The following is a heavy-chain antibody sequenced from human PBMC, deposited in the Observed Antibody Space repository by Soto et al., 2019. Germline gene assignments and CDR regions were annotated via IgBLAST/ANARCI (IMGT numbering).Heavy chain of an antibody. CDR2: IYYSGST. V-gene: IGHV4-59*01. CDR1: GGSISSYY. Sequence: QVQLQESGPGLVKPSETLSLTCTVSGGSISSYYWSWIRQPPGKGLEWVGYIYYSGSTNYNPSLKSRVTISVDTSTNQFSLKLSSVTAADTAVYYCARGGDYYGSGTYGMDVWGQGTTVTVSS. D-gene: IGHD3-10*01. CDR3: ARGGDYYGSGTYGMDV. J-gene: IGHJ6*02.